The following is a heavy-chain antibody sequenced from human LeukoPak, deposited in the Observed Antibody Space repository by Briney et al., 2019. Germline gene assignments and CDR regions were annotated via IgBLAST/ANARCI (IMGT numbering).Heavy chain of an antibody. CDR1: GFTFSNYE. V-gene: IGHV3-48*03. CDR2: ISSIGGTI. D-gene: IGHD3-9*01. CDR3: ANYYDILTGYYNVRYFDS. Sequence: PGGSLRLSCAASGFTFSNYEMNWVRQAPGKGLEWVSYISSIGGTIYYADFVKGRFSVSRDNAKNSLFLQMNSLRAEDTAVYYCANYYDILTGYYNVRYFDSWGQGTLVTVSS. J-gene: IGHJ4*02.